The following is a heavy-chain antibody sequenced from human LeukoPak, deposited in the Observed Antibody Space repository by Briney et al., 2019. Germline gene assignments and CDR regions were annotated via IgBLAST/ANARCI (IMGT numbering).Heavy chain of an antibody. D-gene: IGHD5-18*01. J-gene: IGHJ4*02. CDR1: GFTFSSYG. CDR2: IWHDGSNK. V-gene: IGHV3-33*01. CDR3: ARIRGYSYGPWDY. Sequence: GGSLRLSCAASGFTFSSYGMHWVRQAPGKGLEWVAVIWHDGSNKYYADSVKGRFTISRDNSKNTLYLQMNSLRAEDTAVYYCARIRGYSYGPWDYWGQGTLVTVSS.